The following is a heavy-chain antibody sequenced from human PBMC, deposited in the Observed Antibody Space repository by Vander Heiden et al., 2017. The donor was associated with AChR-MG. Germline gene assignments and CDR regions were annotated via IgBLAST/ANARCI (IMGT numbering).Heavy chain of an antibody. V-gene: IGHV3-49*04. CDR2: IRSKAYRETT. Sequence: EVQLVESGGDLIQPGRSLSISCTTSGFTFGDYAMSWVRQPPGKGLELVGCIRSKAYRETTEYAASVRGRFTISRDNSNSIAYLDMNSLQTEDTAVYYCARGKTVGGAKYFFDCWGQGTLVPVSS. J-gene: IGHJ4*02. CDR1: GFTFGDYA. D-gene: IGHD3-16*01. CDR3: ARGKTVGGAKYFFDC.